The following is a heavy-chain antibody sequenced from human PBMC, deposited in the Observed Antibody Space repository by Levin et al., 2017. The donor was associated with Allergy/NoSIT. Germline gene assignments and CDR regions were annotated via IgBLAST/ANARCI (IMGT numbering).Heavy chain of an antibody. CDR1: GLSITTTNYY. CDR3: AINSFDCLTGYPNWFDP. Sequence: NTSETLSLTCSVSGLSITTTNYYWAWIRQSPGKGLEWIGSLFYSGSTFYNPSLNSRVTMSLDTSNHQFSLKLSSVTAADTATYYCAINSFDCLTGYPNWFDPWGQGTLVTVSS. D-gene: IGHD3-9*01. J-gene: IGHJ5*02. V-gene: IGHV4-39*07. CDR2: LFYSGST.